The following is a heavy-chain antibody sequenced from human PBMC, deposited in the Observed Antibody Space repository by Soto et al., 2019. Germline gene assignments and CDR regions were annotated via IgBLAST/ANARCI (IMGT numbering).Heavy chain of an antibody. CDR2: ISSSGSTI. CDR3: ARATPYYYGSGSYRPLRNYMDV. V-gene: IGHV3-11*01. D-gene: IGHD3-10*01. Sequence: LRLSCAASGFTFSDYYMSWIRQAPGKGLEWVSYISSSGSTIYYADSVKGRFTISRDNAKNSLYLQMNSLRAEDTAVYYRARATPYYYGSGSYRPLRNYMDVWGKGTTVTVSS. CDR1: GFTFSDYY. J-gene: IGHJ6*03.